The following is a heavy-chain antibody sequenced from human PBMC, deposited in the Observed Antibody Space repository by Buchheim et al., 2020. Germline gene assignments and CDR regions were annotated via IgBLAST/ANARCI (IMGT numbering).Heavy chain of an antibody. CDR2: ISSSSTI. D-gene: IGHD2-15*01. V-gene: IGHV3-48*01. J-gene: IGHJ4*02. CDR1: GFTFSSYS. Sequence: EVQLVESGGGLVQPGGSLRLSCAASGFTFSSYSMNWVRQAPGKGLEWVSYISSSSTIYYADSVKGRFTISRDNAKNSLYLQMNSLRAEDTAVYYCARIGGCSGGSCYSFYFDYWGQGTL. CDR3: ARIGGCSGGSCYSFYFDY.